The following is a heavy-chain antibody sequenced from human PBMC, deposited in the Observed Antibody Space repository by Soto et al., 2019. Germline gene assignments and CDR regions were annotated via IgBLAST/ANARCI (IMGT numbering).Heavy chain of an antibody. D-gene: IGHD2-2*01. CDR3: ASPDQPRRGYYYGMDV. CDR1: GYSFTNHW. Sequence: GESLQNSFKGSGYSFTNHWIGWGRPMPGKGLEWMGIIYPGDSETRYSPSFQGQVTISADKSISTAYLQWSSLKASDTAMYYCASPDQPRRGYYYGMDVWGQGTTVTVSS. CDR2: IYPGDSET. J-gene: IGHJ6*02. V-gene: IGHV5-51*01.